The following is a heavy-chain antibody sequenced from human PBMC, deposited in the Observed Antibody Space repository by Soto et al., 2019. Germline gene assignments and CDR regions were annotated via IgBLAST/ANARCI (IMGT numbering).Heavy chain of an antibody. Sequence: SETLSLTCAVSGGSISSGGYSWSWIRQPPGKGLEWIGYIYHSGSTYYNPSLKSRVTISVDRSKNQFSLKLSSVTAADTAVYYWARGDVVVVAAFDYSGQGTLVTVSS. CDR2: IYHSGST. J-gene: IGHJ4*02. CDR1: GGSISSGGYS. D-gene: IGHD2-15*01. V-gene: IGHV4-30-2*01. CDR3: ARGDVVVVAAFDY.